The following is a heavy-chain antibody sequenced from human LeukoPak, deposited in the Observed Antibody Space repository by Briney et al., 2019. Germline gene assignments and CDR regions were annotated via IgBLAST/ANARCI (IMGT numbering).Heavy chain of an antibody. J-gene: IGHJ4*02. D-gene: IGHD3-10*01. Sequence: GGSLRLSCAASGFTFSSYAMHWVRQAPGKGLEWVGRIKSKTDGGTTDYAAPVKGRFTISRDDSKNTLYLQMNSLKTEDTAVYYCTTESGELGFYWGQGTLVTVSS. CDR2: IKSKTDGGTT. CDR3: TTESGELGFY. V-gene: IGHV3-15*01. CDR1: GFTFSSYA.